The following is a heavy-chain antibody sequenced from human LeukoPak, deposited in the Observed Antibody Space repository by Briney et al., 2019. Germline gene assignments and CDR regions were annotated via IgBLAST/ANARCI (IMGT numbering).Heavy chain of an antibody. V-gene: IGHV3-23*01. Sequence: GGSLRLSWGTFGFTFSSYAMSWVRQAPGKGLEWVSAISGSGDSTYYADSVKGRFTISRDNSKNTLYLQMNSLRAEDTAVYYCAKDGSYYDFDYWAREPWSPSPQ. D-gene: IGHD1-26*01. CDR2: ISGSGDST. CDR3: AKDGSYYDFDY. J-gene: IGHJ4*02. CDR1: GFTFSSYA.